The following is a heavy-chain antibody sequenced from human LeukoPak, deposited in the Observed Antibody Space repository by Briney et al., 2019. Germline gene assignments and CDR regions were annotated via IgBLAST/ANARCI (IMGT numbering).Heavy chain of an antibody. CDR3: ARDQDPGAFDI. CDR2: INPNSGGT. J-gene: IGHJ3*02. CDR1: GYTFTGYY. Sequence: GASVKVSCKASGYTFTGYYMHWVRQAPGQGLEWMGWINPNSGGTNYARKFQGRVTMTRDTSISTAYMELSRLRSDDTAVYYCARDQDPGAFDIWGQGTMVTVSS. V-gene: IGHV1-2*02.